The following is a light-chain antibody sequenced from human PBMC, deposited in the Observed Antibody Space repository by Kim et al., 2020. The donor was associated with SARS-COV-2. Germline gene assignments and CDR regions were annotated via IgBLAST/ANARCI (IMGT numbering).Light chain of an antibody. CDR3: QQYNNWPLT. Sequence: VSPGERATLSCRASQSVSSNLAWYQQKPGQAPRLLIYGASTRATGSPARFSGSGSGTEFTLTISSLQSEDFAVYYCQQYNNWPLTFGGGTKVDIK. CDR2: GAS. CDR1: QSVSSN. V-gene: IGKV3-15*01. J-gene: IGKJ4*01.